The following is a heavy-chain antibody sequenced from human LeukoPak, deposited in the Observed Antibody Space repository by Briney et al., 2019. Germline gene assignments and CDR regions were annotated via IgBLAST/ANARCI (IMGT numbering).Heavy chain of an antibody. Sequence: SETLSLTCAVYGGFFSGYYWSWIRQPPGKGLEGMGEINHSGSTNYNPSLKSRVTISVDTSKNQFSLKLSSVTAADTAVYYCARKMLGYCSSTSCYGRTFDPWGQGTLVTVSS. CDR1: GGFFSGYY. J-gene: IGHJ5*02. D-gene: IGHD2-2*01. V-gene: IGHV4-34*01. CDR3: ARKMLGYCSSTSCYGRTFDP. CDR2: INHSGST.